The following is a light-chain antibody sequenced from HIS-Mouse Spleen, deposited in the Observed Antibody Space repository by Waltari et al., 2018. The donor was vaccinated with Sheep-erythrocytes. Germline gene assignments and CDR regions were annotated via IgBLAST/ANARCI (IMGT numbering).Light chain of an antibody. Sequence: QSVLTQPPSVSAAPGQKVTISCSGSSSNIGNNYVSWYQQLPGTAPKLLIYDENQLPYGLPDRFSCAKSGTSATLGITGLQTGDEADYYGGTWDSSLSVWVFGGGTKLTVL. V-gene: IGLV1-51*01. J-gene: IGLJ3*02. CDR3: GTWDSSLSVWV. CDR1: SSNIGNNY. CDR2: DEN.